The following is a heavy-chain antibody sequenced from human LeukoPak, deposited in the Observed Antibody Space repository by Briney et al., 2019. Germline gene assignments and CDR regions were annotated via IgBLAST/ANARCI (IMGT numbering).Heavy chain of an antibody. CDR3: ARYYDFWSGYNGPSYYFGY. CDR1: GGSISSYY. J-gene: IGHJ4*02. CDR2: IYYSGST. V-gene: IGHV4-59*01. Sequence: PSETLSLTCTVSGGSISSYYWSWIRQPPGKGLEWIGYIYYSGSTNYNPSLKSRVTISVDTSKNQFSLKLSSVTAADTAVYYCARYYDFWSGYNGPSYYFGYWGQGTLVTVSS. D-gene: IGHD3-3*01.